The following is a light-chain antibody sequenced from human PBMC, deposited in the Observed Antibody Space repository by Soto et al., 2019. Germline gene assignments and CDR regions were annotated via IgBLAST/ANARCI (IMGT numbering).Light chain of an antibody. CDR2: DVN. CDR1: SSDVGDYNY. V-gene: IGLV2-14*03. J-gene: IGLJ2*01. CDR3: SSYTSTGTLVV. Sequence: QSALTQPASVSGSPGQSSTISCTGTSSDVGDYNYVSWYQQHPGKAPKLMIYDVNNRPSGVSNRFSGSKSGNTASLTISGLQAEDQADYFCSSYTSTGTLVVLGGGTQLTVL.